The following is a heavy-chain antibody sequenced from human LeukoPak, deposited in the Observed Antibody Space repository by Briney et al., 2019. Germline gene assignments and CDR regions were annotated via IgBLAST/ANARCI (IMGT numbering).Heavy chain of an antibody. V-gene: IGHV3-48*01. CDR2: ISSSSSTI. J-gene: IGHJ4*02. CDR3: ASPAGYSSGWATAPFDY. D-gene: IGHD6-19*01. CDR1: GFTFSSYS. Sequence: GGSLRLSCAASGFTFSSYSMNWVRQAPGKGLEWVSYISSSSSTIYYADSVKGRFTISRDNAKNSLYLQMNSLRAEDTAVYYCASPAGYSSGWATAPFDYWGQGTLVTVSS.